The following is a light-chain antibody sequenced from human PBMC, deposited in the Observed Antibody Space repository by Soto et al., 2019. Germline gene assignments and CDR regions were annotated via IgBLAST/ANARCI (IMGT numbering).Light chain of an antibody. CDR1: QDIRNF. Sequence: DIQMTQSPPSLSASVGDRVTITYQASQDIRNFVAWYQQKPGKPPKLLIYAASTLQSGVPSRFSGSGSGTDLILTINSQQPEAAATSFCQKYSSVPVFGPGTKLEIK. CDR3: QKYSSVPV. CDR2: AAS. J-gene: IGKJ3*01. V-gene: IGKV1-27*01.